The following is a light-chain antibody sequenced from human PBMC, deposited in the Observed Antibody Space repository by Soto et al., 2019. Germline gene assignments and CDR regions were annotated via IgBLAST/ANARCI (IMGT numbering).Light chain of an antibody. CDR1: QSVYSN. CDR3: QQYNNWPPVT. CDR2: GAS. Sequence: EIVMTQSPATLSVSPGERATLSCRASQSVYSNLAWYQQKPGQAPRLLIYGASTRATGIPARFSGSGAGTEFILTISSLQSEDSAVYYCQQYNNWPPVTFGGGTKVEIK. J-gene: IGKJ4*01. V-gene: IGKV3D-15*01.